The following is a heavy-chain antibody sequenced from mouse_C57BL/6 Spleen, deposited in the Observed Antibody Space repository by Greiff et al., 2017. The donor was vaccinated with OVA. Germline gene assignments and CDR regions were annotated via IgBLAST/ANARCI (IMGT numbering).Heavy chain of an antibody. J-gene: IGHJ4*01. V-gene: IGHV1-55*01. CDR1: GYTFTSYW. CDR3: ARFYYDYDGYAMDY. Sequence: QVQLQQPGAELVKPGASVKMSCKASGYTFTSYWITWVKQRPGQGLEWIGEIYPGSGSTNYNEKLKSKATLTVDTSYRKAYRQLSSLTSEDSAVYYCARFYYDYDGYAMDYWGQGTSVTVSS. D-gene: IGHD2-4*01. CDR2: IYPGSGST.